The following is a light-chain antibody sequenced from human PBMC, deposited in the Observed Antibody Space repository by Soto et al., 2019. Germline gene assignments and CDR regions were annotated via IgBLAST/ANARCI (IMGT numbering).Light chain of an antibody. Sequence: EIVLTQSPATLSLSPGERATLSCRASQSVSSYLAWYQQKPGQAPRLLIYDASNRATGIPARFSGSGSGTDFTLTISGLEAEDVAVYYCQQRNNWPLTFGGGTKVEIK. CDR1: QSVSSY. CDR3: QQRNNWPLT. V-gene: IGKV3-11*01. J-gene: IGKJ4*01. CDR2: DAS.